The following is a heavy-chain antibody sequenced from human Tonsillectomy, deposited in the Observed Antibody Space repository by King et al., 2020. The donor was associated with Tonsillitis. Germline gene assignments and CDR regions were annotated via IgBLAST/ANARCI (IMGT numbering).Heavy chain of an antibody. J-gene: IGHJ4*02. CDR1: GFTFSSYA. Sequence: VQLVESGGGLVQPGGSLRLSCAASGFTFSSYAMSWVRLAPGKGLEWVSAISGSGDSTHYADPVKGRFTISRDNSTSTLYLQMNSLRAEDTAEYYCGKNAQLAYDWIDYWGQGTLVTVSS. CDR2: ISGSGDST. V-gene: IGHV3-23*04. D-gene: IGHD6-13*01. CDR3: GKNAQLAYDWIDY.